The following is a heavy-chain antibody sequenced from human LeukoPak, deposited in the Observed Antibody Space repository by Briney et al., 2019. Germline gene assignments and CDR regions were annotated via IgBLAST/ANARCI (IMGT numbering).Heavy chain of an antibody. D-gene: IGHD6-19*01. CDR3: VRTYSIGWSLGVFDI. CDR1: GGSISSYY. V-gene: IGHV4-59*08. J-gene: IGHJ3*02. CDR2: IYYSGST. Sequence: SETLSLTCTVSGGSISSYYWSWIRQPPGKGLEWIGYIYYSGSTNYNPSLKSRVTISVDTSKNQFSLKLSSVTAADTAVYYCVRTYSIGWSLGVFDIWGQGTMVTASS.